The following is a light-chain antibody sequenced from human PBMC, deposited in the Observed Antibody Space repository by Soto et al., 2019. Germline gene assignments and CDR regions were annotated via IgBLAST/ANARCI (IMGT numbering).Light chain of an antibody. CDR3: SSYSNITTLGV. Sequence: QSALTQPASVSGSPGQSITISCTGTSSDVGYYIYVSWFQQHPGKAPKLMIYDVNNRPSGISNRFSGSKSGNTASLTISGLQAEDEADYYCSSYSNITTLGVFGGGTKVTVL. CDR2: DVN. J-gene: IGLJ2*01. V-gene: IGLV2-14*03. CDR1: SSDVGYYIY.